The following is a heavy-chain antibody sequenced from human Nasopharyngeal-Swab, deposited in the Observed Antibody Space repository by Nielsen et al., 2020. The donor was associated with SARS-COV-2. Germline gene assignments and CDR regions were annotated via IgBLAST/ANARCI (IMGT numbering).Heavy chain of an antibody. CDR1: GGSFSGYY. CDR2: INHSGST. D-gene: IGHD6-13*01. J-gene: IGHJ6*02. V-gene: IGHV4-34*01. CDR3: ARGRSYSSSWYNYYGMDV. Sequence: SETLSLTCAVYGGSFSGYYWSWIRQPPGKGLEWIGEINHSGSTNYNPSLKSRVTISVDTSKIQFSLKLSSVTAADTAVYYCARGRSYSSSWYNYYGMDVWGQGTTVTVSS.